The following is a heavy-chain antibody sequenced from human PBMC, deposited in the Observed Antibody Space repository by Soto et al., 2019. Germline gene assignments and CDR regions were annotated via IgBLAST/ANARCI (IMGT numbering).Heavy chain of an antibody. J-gene: IGHJ5*02. V-gene: IGHV4-39*01. CDR3: ASRRSRGRALLFDP. CDR1: GGSVSSSSCY. CDR2: IYYSGST. D-gene: IGHD1-26*01. Sequence: SETLSLTCTVSGGSVSSSSCYWGWIRQPPGKGLEWIGSIYYSGSTYYNPSLKGRVTISVDTSKNQFSLKLSSVTAADTAVYYCASRRSRGRALLFDPWGQGTLVTVSS.